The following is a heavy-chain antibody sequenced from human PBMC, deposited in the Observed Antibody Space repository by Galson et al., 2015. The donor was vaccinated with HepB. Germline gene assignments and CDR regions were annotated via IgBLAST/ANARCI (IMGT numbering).Heavy chain of an antibody. D-gene: IGHD3-10*01. Sequence: SCKASGYTFTDYTINWVRQAPGQGLEWMGRININTGNPTYAQGFTGRFVFSLDTPVNTAYLQISSLKAEDTAVYYCARAPYYGSGSNSTAWFDPWGQGTLVTVSS. J-gene: IGHJ5*02. V-gene: IGHV7-4-1*02. CDR1: GYTFTDYT. CDR3: ARAPYYGSGSNSTAWFDP. CDR2: ININTGNP.